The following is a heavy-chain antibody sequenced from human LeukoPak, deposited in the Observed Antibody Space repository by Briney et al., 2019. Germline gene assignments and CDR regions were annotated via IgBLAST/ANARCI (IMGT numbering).Heavy chain of an antibody. V-gene: IGHV4-59*01. Sequence: PSETLSLTCTVSGGSISSYYWSWIRQPPGKGLEWIGYIYYSGSTNYNPSLKSRVTISVDTSKNQFSLKLSSVTAADTAVYYCAGRSGYYTPTYFDYWGQGTVVTVSS. J-gene: IGHJ4*02. CDR3: AGRSGYYTPTYFDY. CDR2: IYYSGST. CDR1: GGSISSYY. D-gene: IGHD3-3*01.